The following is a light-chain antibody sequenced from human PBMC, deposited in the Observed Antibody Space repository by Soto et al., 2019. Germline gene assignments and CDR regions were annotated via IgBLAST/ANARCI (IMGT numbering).Light chain of an antibody. CDR2: EVN. Sequence: QSVLTQPASVSGSPGQSTTISCTGTSSDVGGYNYVSWYQQHPGKAPKLMIYEVNFRPSGVSNRFSGSKSGNTASLTISGLQAEDEADYYCSSYISSSTFVVFGGGTKLTVL. CDR3: SSYISSSTFVV. J-gene: IGLJ2*01. CDR1: SSDVGGYNY. V-gene: IGLV2-14*01.